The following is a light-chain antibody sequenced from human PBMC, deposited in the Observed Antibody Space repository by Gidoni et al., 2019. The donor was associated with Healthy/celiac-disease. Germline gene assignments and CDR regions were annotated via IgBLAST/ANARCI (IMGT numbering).Light chain of an antibody. CDR2: GAS. CDR1: QSVSSN. CDR3: QQYNNWPPGT. V-gene: IGKV3-15*01. J-gene: IGKJ2*01. Sequence: EIVMTQSTATLSVSPGESATLSCRASQSVSSNLAWYQQKPGQAPRLLIYGASTRATGIPARFSGSGSGTEFTLTISSLQSEDFAVYYCQQYNNWPPGTFGQGTKLEIK.